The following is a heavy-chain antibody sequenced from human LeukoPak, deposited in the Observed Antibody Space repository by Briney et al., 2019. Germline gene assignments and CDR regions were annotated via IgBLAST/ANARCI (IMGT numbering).Heavy chain of an antibody. CDR3: ARDYHGDYPYYFDY. D-gene: IGHD4-17*01. V-gene: IGHV3-7*03. CDR2: IEQDGSEK. Sequence: TGGSLRLSCAVSGFTFSRYGMSWVRQAPGKGLEWVANIEQDGSEKYYVDSVKGRFTISRDNAKNSVYLQMNSLRAEDTAIYYCARDYHGDYPYYFDYWGQGTLVTVSS. J-gene: IGHJ4*02. CDR1: GFTFSRYG.